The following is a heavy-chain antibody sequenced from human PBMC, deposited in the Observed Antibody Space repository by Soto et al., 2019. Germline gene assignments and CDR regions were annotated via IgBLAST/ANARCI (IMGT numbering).Heavy chain of an antibody. CDR3: TRHSGYDYSTAPIRFDY. D-gene: IGHD5-12*01. J-gene: IGHJ4*02. V-gene: IGHV3-49*03. Sequence: SLRLSCTASGFTFGGYAMSWFRQAPGKGLEWVGFIRSKAYGGTTEYAASVKGRFTISRDDSKSIAYLQMNSLKTEDTAVYYCTRHSGYDYSTAPIRFDYWGQGTLVTVSS. CDR2: IRSKAYGGTT. CDR1: GFTFGGYA.